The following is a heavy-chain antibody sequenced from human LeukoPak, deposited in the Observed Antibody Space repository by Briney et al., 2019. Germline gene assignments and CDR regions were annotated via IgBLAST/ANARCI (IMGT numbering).Heavy chain of an antibody. CDR3: ARGGQSYDFWSGYYRPPSYYYYGMDV. CDR2: IYYSGST. CDR1: GGSISSGDYS. V-gene: IGHV4-30-4*01. J-gene: IGHJ6*02. D-gene: IGHD3-3*01. Sequence: SETLSLTCTVSGGSISSGDYSWSWIRQPPGKGLEWIGYIYYSGSTYYNPSLKSRVTISVDTSKNQFSLKLSSVTAADTAVYYCARGGQSYDFWSGYYRPPSYYYYGMDVWGQGTTVTVSS.